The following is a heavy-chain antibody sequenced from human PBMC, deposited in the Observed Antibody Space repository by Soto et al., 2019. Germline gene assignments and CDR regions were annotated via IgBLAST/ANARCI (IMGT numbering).Heavy chain of an antibody. V-gene: IGHV3-21*01. CDR1: GFTLSSYS. CDR2: ISRSAGNT. J-gene: IGHJ3*02. Sequence: LRLSCAASGFTLSSYSMNWVRQAPGKGLEWVSSISRSAGNTYYADSVKGRFTISRDNAKNSMYLQMNSLRAEDTAVYYCARDQVPGLDAFDIWGQGTMVT. CDR3: ARDQVPGLDAFDI.